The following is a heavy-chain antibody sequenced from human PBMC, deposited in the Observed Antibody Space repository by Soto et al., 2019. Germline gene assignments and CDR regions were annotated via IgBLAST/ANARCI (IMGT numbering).Heavy chain of an antibody. V-gene: IGHV1-8*01. D-gene: IGHD6-19*01. CDR1: GYTFTSYD. Sequence: QVQLVQSGAEVKKPGDSLKVSCKASGYTFTSYDIKWVRQATGQGLEWMGWMNPSTGSTGFAQKFQGRVTMISNTSISTAYLELSSLTSEDTAVYYCARGRLVAGTVDYWGQGTLVTVSS. CDR2: MNPSTGST. J-gene: IGHJ4*02. CDR3: ARGRLVAGTVDY.